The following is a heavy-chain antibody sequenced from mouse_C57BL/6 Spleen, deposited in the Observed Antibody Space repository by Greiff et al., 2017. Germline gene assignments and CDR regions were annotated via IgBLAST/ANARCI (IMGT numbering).Heavy chain of an antibody. CDR2: INPNNGGT. V-gene: IGHV1-18*01. CDR1: GYTFTDYN. D-gene: IGHD4-1*01. CDR3: AREEALGRGYFDV. Sequence: EVQLQQSGPELVKPGASVKIPCKASGYTFTDYNMDWVKQSHGKSLEWIGDINPNNGGTIYNQKFKGKATLTVDKSSSTAYMELRSLTSEDTAVYYCAREEALGRGYFDVWGTGTTVTVSS. J-gene: IGHJ1*03.